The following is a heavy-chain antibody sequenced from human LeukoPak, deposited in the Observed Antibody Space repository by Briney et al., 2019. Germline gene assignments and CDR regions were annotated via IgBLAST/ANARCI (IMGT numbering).Heavy chain of an antibody. V-gene: IGHV3-74*01. Sequence: GGSLRLSCAAPGFTFSSYWMHWVRQAPGKGLVWVSRINSDGSSTSYADSVKGRFTISRDNAKNTLYLQMNSLRAEDTAVYYCARVQGHPPNGLDIWGQGTMVTVSS. CDR2: INSDGSST. J-gene: IGHJ3*02. CDR1: GFTFSSYW. D-gene: IGHD2-8*01. CDR3: ARVQGHPPNGLDI.